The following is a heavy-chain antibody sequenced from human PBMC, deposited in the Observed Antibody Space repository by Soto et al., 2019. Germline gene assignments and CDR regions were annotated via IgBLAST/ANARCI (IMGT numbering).Heavy chain of an antibody. V-gene: IGHV1-18*01. Sequence: GASVKVSCKASGYTFTSYGISWVRQAPGQGLEWMGWISAYNGNTNYAQKLQGRVTMTTDTSTSTAYMELRSLRSDDTAVYYCARDGVSVATSVPTYEMVTFWGQGTLVTVSS. CDR2: ISAYNGNT. D-gene: IGHD5-12*01. CDR1: GYTFTSYG. CDR3: ARDGVSVATSVPTYEMVTF. J-gene: IGHJ4*02.